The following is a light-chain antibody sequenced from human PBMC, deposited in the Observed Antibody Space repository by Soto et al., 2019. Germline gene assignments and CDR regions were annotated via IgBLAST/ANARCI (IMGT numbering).Light chain of an antibody. J-gene: IGKJ1*01. CDR2: AAS. CDR3: QQSYST. Sequence: EIESSSCPSPLYESIRDRVTITCRASQSISSYLNWYQQKPGKAPKLLIYAASSLQSGVPSRFSGSGSGTDFTLTISSLQPEDFATYYCQQSYSTFGQGTKVDIK. CDR1: QSISSY. V-gene: IGKV1-39*01.